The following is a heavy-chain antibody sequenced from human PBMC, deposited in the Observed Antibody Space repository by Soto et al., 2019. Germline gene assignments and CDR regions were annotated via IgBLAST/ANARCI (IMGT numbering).Heavy chain of an antibody. V-gene: IGHV3-23*01. CDR1: GFTFSSYA. D-gene: IGHD3-10*01. J-gene: IGHJ6*02. CDR2: ISGSGGST. CDR3: AEESRVGSGSYSSAYYYYGMDV. Sequence: EVQLLESGGGLVQPGGSLRLSCAASGFTFSSYAMSWVRQAPGKGLEWVSAISGSGGSTYYADSVKGRFTISRDNSKNTLYLQMNSLRAEDTAVYYCAEESRVGSGSYSSAYYYYGMDVWGQGTTVTVSS.